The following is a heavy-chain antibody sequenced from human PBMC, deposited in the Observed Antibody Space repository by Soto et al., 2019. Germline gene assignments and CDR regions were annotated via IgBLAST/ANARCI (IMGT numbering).Heavy chain of an antibody. CDR3: TRGPPNWGFDF. CDR1: GYTFTSYG. Sequence: ASVKVSCKASGYTFTSYGISWVRQAPGQGLEWMGWISAYNGNTKYAQNFQGRVTMTTDTSTSTAYMELRSLRSEDTALYYCTRGPPNWGFDFWGPGTLVTVSS. V-gene: IGHV1-18*01. D-gene: IGHD7-27*01. CDR2: ISAYNGNT. J-gene: IGHJ4*02.